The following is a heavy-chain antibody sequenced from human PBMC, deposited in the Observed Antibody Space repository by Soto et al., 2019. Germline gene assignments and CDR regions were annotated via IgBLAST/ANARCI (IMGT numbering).Heavy chain of an antibody. J-gene: IGHJ1*01. CDR1: GYTLTELS. D-gene: IGHD3-16*02. CDR3: AIIVVGVRKGYFQH. V-gene: IGHV1-24*01. Sequence: GTVKVSCKVSGYTLTELSMHWVRQAPGKGLEWMGGFDPEDGETIYAQKFQGRVTMTEDTSTDTAYMELSSLRSEDTAVYYCAIIVVGVRKGYFQHWGQGTLVTVSS. CDR2: FDPEDGET.